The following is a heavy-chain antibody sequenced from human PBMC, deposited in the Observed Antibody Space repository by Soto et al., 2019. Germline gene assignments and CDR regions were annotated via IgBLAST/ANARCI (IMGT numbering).Heavy chain of an antibody. CDR2: MNPNSGNT. J-gene: IGHJ4*02. CDR3: ARVGGNYDYVWGASDY. V-gene: IGHV1-8*01. Sequence: QVQLVQSGAEVKKPGASVKVSCKASGYTFTSYDINWVRQATGQGLEWMGWMNPNSGNTGYAQKFQGRVTMTRTTSISTAYMELSSLRSEDTAVYYCARVGGNYDYVWGASDYWGQGTLVTVSS. D-gene: IGHD3-16*01. CDR1: GYTFTSYD.